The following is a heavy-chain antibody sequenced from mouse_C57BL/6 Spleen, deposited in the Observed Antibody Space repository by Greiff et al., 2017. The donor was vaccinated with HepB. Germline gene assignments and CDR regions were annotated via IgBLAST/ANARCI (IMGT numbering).Heavy chain of an antibody. CDR3: ARDDWGSGYPFAY. CDR1: GFTFSSYA. V-gene: IGHV5-4*01. J-gene: IGHJ3*01. D-gene: IGHD3-2*02. CDR2: ISDGGSYT. Sequence: EVQGVESGGGLVKPGGSLKLSCAASGFTFSSYAMSWVRQTPEKRLEWVATISDGGSYTYYPDNVKGRFTISRDNAKNNLYLQMSHLKSEDTAMYYCARDDWGSGYPFAYWGQGTLVTVSA.